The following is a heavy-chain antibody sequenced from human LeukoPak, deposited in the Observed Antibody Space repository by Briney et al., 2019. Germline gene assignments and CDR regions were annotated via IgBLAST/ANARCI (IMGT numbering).Heavy chain of an antibody. CDR1: GFTFSSYG. D-gene: IGHD2-2*01. V-gene: IGHV3-30*18. CDR2: ISYDGSNK. J-gene: IGHJ4*02. Sequence: GGSLRLSCAASGFTFSSYGMHWVRQAPGKGLEWVAVISYDGSNKYYADSVKGRFTISRDNSKNTLYLQMNSLRAEDTAVYYCAKTPICGSTSCYLGYFDYWGQGILVTVSS. CDR3: AKTPICGSTSCYLGYFDY.